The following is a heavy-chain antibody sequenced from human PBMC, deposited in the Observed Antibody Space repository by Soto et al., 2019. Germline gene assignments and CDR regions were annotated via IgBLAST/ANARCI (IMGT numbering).Heavy chain of an antibody. V-gene: IGHV4-59*01. Sequence: SETLSLTCTVSGGSISSYYWSWIRQPPGKGLEWIGYIYYSGSTNYSPSLKSRVTISVDTSKNQFSLKLSSVTAADTAVYYCARDAPNYDFWSGYSGVAGMDVWGQGTTVTVSS. CDR3: ARDAPNYDFWSGYSGVAGMDV. CDR2: IYYSGST. CDR1: GGSISSYY. D-gene: IGHD3-3*01. J-gene: IGHJ6*02.